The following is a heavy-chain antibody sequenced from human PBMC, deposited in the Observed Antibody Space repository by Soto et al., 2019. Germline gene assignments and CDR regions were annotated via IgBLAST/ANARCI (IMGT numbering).Heavy chain of an antibody. D-gene: IGHD2-8*01. CDR2: LFGNGGGI. Sequence: EVQLLESGGGLVQPGGSLRLSCAASGFTFSTYAMSWVRQAPGKGLEWVSGLFGNGGGISYGDSVKGRFTISRDNSNNMLYLQMHSLRVEDTAVYYCAKDRQPDGLWPFDHWVQGTLVTVSS. CDR3: AKDRQPDGLWPFDH. J-gene: IGHJ4*02. V-gene: IGHV3-23*01. CDR1: GFTFSTYA.